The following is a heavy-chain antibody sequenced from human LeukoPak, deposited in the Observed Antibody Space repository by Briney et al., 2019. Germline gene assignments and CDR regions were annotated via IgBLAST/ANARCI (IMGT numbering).Heavy chain of an antibody. V-gene: IGHV3-64D*06. CDR3: VKARQPYDFWSGYLIPRSLYYCGMDV. CDR2: ISSNGGST. Sequence: GGSLRLSCSASGFTFSSYAMHWVRQAPGKGLEYVSAISSNGGSTYYADSVKGRFTISRDNSKNTLYLQMSSLRAEDTAVYYCVKARQPYDFWSGYLIPRSLYYCGMDVWGQGTTVTVSS. J-gene: IGHJ6*02. CDR1: GFTFSSYA. D-gene: IGHD3-3*01.